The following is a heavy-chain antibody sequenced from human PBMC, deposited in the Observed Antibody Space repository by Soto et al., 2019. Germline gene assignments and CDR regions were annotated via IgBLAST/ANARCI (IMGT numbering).Heavy chain of an antibody. CDR1: GYTFTGYY. V-gene: IGHV1-2*02. CDR3: ARATVTEYFQH. J-gene: IGHJ1*01. CDR2: INPNNGGT. D-gene: IGHD2-21*02. Sequence: ASVKVSCKASGYTFTGYYIHWVRQAPGQGLEWMAWINPNNGGTFYAQKFQGRVTMTRDTSISTAYMELSRLSSDDTAVYYCARATVTEYFQHWGQGTLVTVS.